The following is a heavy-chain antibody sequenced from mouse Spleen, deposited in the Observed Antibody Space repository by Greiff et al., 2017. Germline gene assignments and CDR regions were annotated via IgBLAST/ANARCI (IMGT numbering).Heavy chain of an antibody. J-gene: IGHJ3*01. D-gene: IGHD2-3*01. V-gene: IGHV5-9*01. CDR2: ISSGGGNT. CDR3: AFYDGYYAWFAY. CDR1: GFTFSSYA. Sequence: EGMLVESGGGLVKLGGSLKLSCAASGFTFSSYAMSWVRQTPEKRLEWVATISSGGGNTYYPDSVKGRFTISRDNAKNTLYLQMSSLKSEDTAMYYCAFYDGYYAWFAYWGQGTLVTVSA.